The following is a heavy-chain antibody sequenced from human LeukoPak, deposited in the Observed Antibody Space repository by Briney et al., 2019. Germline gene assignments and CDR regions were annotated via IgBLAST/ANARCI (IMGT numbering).Heavy chain of an antibody. CDR2: ISGTSSYT. J-gene: IGHJ4*02. CDR3: ARDPCSGGSCYGDY. Sequence: GGSLRLSCEVSGFTFSDFCMIWVRQAPGKGLEWLSYISGTSSYTNYAESVKGRFTISRDNAKSTLYLQMNSLRAEDTAVYYCARDPCSGGSCYGDYWGQGTLVTVSS. V-gene: IGHV3-11*05. CDR1: GFTFSDFC. D-gene: IGHD2-15*01.